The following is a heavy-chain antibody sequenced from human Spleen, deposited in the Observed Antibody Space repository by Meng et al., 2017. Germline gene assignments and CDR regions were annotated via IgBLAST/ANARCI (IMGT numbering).Heavy chain of an antibody. D-gene: IGHD6-13*01. J-gene: IGHJ4*02. CDR1: GVSSMGYY. CDR2: IYHSGST. V-gene: IGHV4-34*01. Sequence: QVQLQQWGAGLLKPSETLSLTCAVYGVSSMGYYWDWVRQPPGKGLEWIGEIYHSGSTNYNPSLKSRVTISVDKSKNQFSLKLSSVTAADTAVYYCARRRAAAGMGYWGQGTLVTVSS. CDR3: ARRRAAAGMGY.